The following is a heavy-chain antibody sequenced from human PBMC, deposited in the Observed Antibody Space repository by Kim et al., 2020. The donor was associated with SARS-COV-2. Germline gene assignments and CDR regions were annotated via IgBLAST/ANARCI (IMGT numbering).Heavy chain of an antibody. CDR3: TRAYSGRYF. CDR2: TYYRSKWFT. J-gene: IGHJ4*02. Sequence: SPTLSLTCAISGDSVSSNSATWHWIRQSPSRGLEWLGRTYYRSKWFTDYAESVKSRITINPDTSKNLFSLHLNSVTPEDAAVYYCTRAYSGRYFWGQGTLVAVSS. CDR1: GDSVSSNSAT. D-gene: IGHD1-26*01. V-gene: IGHV6-1*01.